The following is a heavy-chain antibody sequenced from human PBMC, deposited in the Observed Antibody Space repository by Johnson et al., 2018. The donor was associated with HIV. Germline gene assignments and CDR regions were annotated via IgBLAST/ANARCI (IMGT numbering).Heavy chain of an antibody. V-gene: IGHV3-53*01. CDR2: IYSGGST. Sequence: VQLVESGGGLIQPGGSLRLSCAASGFTVSSNYMSWVRQAPGKGLEWVSVIYSGGSTYYADSVKGRFTISRDNSKNTLYLQMNSLRAEDTAVYYCAKLRSGSYAVDAVDIWGQGTMVTVSS. D-gene: IGHD1-26*01. J-gene: IGHJ3*02. CDR1: GFTVSSNY. CDR3: AKLRSGSYAVDAVDI.